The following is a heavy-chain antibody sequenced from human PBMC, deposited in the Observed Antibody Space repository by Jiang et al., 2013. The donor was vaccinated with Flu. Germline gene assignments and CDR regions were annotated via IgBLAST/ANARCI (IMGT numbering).Heavy chain of an antibody. D-gene: IGHD2-21*02. Sequence: GSGLVKPSETLSLTCTVSGGSISSYYWSWIRQPPGKGLECIGYIYYRGSTHYNPSLKSRVTISVDSSKNQFSLKLSSVTAADTAVYYCARLLSNTVVTQPYYFDYVGPGNPGHRL. CDR1: GGSISSYY. V-gene: IGHV4-59*08. CDR2: IYYRGST. J-gene: IGHJ4*02. CDR3: ARLLSNTVVTQPYYFDY.